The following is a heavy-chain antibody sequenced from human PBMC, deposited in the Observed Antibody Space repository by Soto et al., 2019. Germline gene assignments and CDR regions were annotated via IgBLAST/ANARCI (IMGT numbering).Heavy chain of an antibody. D-gene: IGHD1-26*01. CDR3: AQTTPSIYYFDP. CDR1: GFSFSSYA. Sequence: EVQLLESGGGLVQPGGSLRLSCAAYGFSFSSYAMSWVRQAPGKGLEWVSAISAGGGNTYYRDSVKGRFTISRDNSKNTLYLQMNSLRVEDTAVYFCAQTTPSIYYFDPWGQGTLVTVSS. J-gene: IGHJ5*02. V-gene: IGHV3-23*01. CDR2: ISAGGGNT.